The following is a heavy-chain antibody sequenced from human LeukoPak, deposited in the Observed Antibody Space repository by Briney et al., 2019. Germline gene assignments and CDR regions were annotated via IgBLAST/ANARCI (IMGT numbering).Heavy chain of an antibody. V-gene: IGHV1-18*01. CDR2: ISAYNGST. CDR3: AREGMDYGDYYFDY. D-gene: IGHD4-17*01. CDR1: GYTFTSYG. J-gene: IGHJ4*02. Sequence: ASVKVSCKASGYTFTSYGISWVRQAPGQGLEWMGWISAYNGSTNYAQKLQGRVTMTTDTSTSTAYMELRSLRSDDTAVYYCAREGMDYGDYYFDYWGQGTLVTVSS.